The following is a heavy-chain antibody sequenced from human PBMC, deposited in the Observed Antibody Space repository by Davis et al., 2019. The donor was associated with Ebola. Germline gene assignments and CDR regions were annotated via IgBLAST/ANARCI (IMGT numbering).Heavy chain of an antibody. D-gene: IGHD6-13*01. CDR3: AKARVFYYGMDV. Sequence: SLKISCAASGFTFSSYAMSWVRQAPGKGLEWVSGISWNSGSIGYADSVKGRFTISRDNAKNSLYLQMNSLRAEDTALYYCAKARVFYYGMDVWGQGTTVTVSS. V-gene: IGHV3-9*01. CDR1: GFTFSSYA. CDR2: ISWNSGSI. J-gene: IGHJ6*02.